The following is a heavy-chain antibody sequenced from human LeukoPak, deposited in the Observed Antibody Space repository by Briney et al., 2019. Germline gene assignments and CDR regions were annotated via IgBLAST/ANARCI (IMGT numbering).Heavy chain of an antibody. J-gene: IGHJ4*02. CDR2: IIPIFGTA. CDR3: ARVGIGYCSGGSCYYFDC. D-gene: IGHD2-15*01. Sequence: SVKVSCKASGGTFSSYAISWVRQAPGQGLEWMGGIIPIFGTANYAQKFQGRVTITADKSTSTAYMELSSLRSEDTAVYYCARVGIGYCSGGSCYYFDCWGQGTLVTVSS. CDR1: GGTFSSYA. V-gene: IGHV1-69*06.